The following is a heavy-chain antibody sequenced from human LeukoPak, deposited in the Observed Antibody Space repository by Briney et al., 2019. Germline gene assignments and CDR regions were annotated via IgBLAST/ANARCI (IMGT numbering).Heavy chain of an antibody. CDR2: IYTSGST. CDR3: AREGLGYYDSSGYFDY. V-gene: IGHV4-61*02. J-gene: IGHJ4*02. D-gene: IGHD3-22*01. CDR1: GGSISSGSYY. Sequence: SETLSLTCTVSGGSISSGSYYWRWIRQPAGKGLEWIGRIYTSGSTNYNPSLKSRVTISVDTSKNQFSLKLSSVTAADTAVYYCAREGLGYYDSSGYFDYWGQGTLVTVSS.